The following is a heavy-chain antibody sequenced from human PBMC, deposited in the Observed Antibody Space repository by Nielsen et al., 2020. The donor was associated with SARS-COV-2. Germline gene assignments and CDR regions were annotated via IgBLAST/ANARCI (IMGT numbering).Heavy chain of an antibody. CDR3: ARDLRHGHRLKGPYYYYGMDV. Sequence: RQAPGKGLEWIGEINHSGSTNYNPSLKSRVTISVDTSKNQFSLKLSSVTAADTAVYYCARDLRHGHRLKGPYYYYGMDVWGQGTTVTVSS. V-gene: IGHV4-34*01. J-gene: IGHJ6*02. CDR2: INHSGST.